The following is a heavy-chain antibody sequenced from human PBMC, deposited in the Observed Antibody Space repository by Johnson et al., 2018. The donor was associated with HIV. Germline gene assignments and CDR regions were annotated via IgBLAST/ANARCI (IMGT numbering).Heavy chain of an antibody. J-gene: IGHJ3*02. CDR2: ISYDGSNK. CDR1: GITFSDYA. V-gene: IGHV3-30-3*01. D-gene: IGHD3-22*01. CDR3: AREKYDSSGYYYGGVSAFDI. Sequence: QVQLVESGGGVVQPGRSLRLSCAASGITFSDYAMHWVRQAPGKGLEWVAVISYDGSNKYYADSVKGRFTISRDNSKNTLYLQMNSLRTEDTAVYYCAREKYDSSGYYYGGVSAFDIWGQGTMVTVSS.